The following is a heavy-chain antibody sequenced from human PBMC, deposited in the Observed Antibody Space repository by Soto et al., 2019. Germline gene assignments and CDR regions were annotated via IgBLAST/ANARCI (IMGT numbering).Heavy chain of an antibody. V-gene: IGHV4-59*04. Sequence: SEPKSVTWTVAGGNISSYDGSWIRQHPGKGLEWIGYIYDSGGTYYTPSLKRRATISVDTSKNQFSLKLSSVPAADTAVYYCARHPPIVGDYYYYYGMDVWGQGTTVTVSS. CDR1: GGNISSYD. CDR2: IYDSGGT. J-gene: IGHJ6*02. D-gene: IGHD1-26*01. CDR3: ARHPPIVGDYYYYYGMDV.